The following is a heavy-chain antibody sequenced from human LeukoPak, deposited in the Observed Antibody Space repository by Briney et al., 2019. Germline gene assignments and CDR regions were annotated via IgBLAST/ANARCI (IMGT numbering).Heavy chain of an antibody. CDR1: GGSISSGDYY. Sequence: SETLSLTCTVSGGSISSGDYYWSWFRQPPGNGLEWIGYIYYSGSTDYTPSLKSRLTISRDTSKNQFSLNLSSVTAADTAVYYCARGVSAGWFDPWGQGTLVTVSS. CDR2: IYYSGST. D-gene: IGHD3-3*01. J-gene: IGHJ5*02. V-gene: IGHV4-31*03. CDR3: ARGVSAGWFDP.